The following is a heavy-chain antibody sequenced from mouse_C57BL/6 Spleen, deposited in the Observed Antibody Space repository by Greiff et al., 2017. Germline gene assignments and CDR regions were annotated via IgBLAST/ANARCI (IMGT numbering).Heavy chain of an antibody. J-gene: IGHJ3*01. D-gene: IGHD1-1*01. CDR2: IDPSDSET. CDR1: GYTFTSYW. CDR3: AREGYYGSSYEGFAD. Sequence: VKLQQPGAELVRPGSSVKLSCKASGYTFTSYWMHWVKQRPIQGLEWIGNIDPSDSETHYNQKFKDKATLTVDKSSSTAYMQLSSLTSEDSAVYYCAREGYYGSSYEGFADWGQGTLVTVSA. V-gene: IGHV1-52*01.